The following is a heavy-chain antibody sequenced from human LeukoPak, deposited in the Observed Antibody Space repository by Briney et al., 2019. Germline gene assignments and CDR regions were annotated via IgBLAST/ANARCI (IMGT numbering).Heavy chain of an antibody. V-gene: IGHV3-23*01. Sequence: GGSLRLSCAASGFTFSTYAMTWVRQAPGKGLEWVAGISTGGSRTYYADSVKGRLTISRDNSKNTLYLQMNSLRAEDTAEYYCARSAVGTSCCTAVDYWGQGTLVTVSS. J-gene: IGHJ4*02. CDR2: ISTGGSRT. CDR1: GFTFSTYA. CDR3: ARSAVGTSCCTAVDY. D-gene: IGHD1-26*01.